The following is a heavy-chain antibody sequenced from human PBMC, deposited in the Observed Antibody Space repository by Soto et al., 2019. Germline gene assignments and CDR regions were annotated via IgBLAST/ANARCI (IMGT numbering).Heavy chain of an antibody. J-gene: IGHJ4*01. CDR3: AKRGGSTFDY. Sequence: GGSLRLSCAASGFTFSSYGMHWVRQAPGKGLEWVAVISDDGTNKYYPDSVRGRFTISRDNSKNTLYLQMNSLRAEDTAVYFCAKRGGSTFDYWGHGTLVTVSS. D-gene: IGHD3-10*01. CDR2: ISDDGTNK. CDR1: GFTFSSYG. V-gene: IGHV3-30*18.